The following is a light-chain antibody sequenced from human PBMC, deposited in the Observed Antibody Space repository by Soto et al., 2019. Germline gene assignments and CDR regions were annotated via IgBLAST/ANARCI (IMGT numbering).Light chain of an antibody. J-gene: IGKJ1*01. CDR2: MAS. CDR3: QQSNSYPWT. Sequence: DIQMTQSPSTLSASAGDRVTITCRASQSISPYLAWYQQKPGKAPKLLIYMASSLQSGVPSRFSGSGSGTEFTLTISSLQPDDFATYYCQQSNSYPWTFGQGTQVDSK. CDR1: QSISPY. V-gene: IGKV1-5*03.